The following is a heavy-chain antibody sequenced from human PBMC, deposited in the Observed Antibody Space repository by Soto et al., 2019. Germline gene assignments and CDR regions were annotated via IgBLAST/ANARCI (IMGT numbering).Heavy chain of an antibody. J-gene: IGHJ4*02. CDR1: GGSVSSYE. D-gene: IGHD3-22*01. CDR3: ARATYYYDSSGRGIDY. Sequence: XTLSLACTVSGGSVSSYEWSWIRQPPGKGMEWIGYIYYSGSTNYNPYLKSRVTISVETSKNKFSLKLSSVNAADTAVYYCARATYYYDSSGRGIDYWGQGTLVTVSS. V-gene: IGHV4-59*02. CDR2: IYYSGST.